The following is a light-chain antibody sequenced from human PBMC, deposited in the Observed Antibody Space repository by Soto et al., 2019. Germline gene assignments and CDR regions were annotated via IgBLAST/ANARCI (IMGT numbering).Light chain of an antibody. CDR3: QQYTNWPPGT. CDR1: QSVSSN. J-gene: IGKJ1*01. Sequence: EIVMTQSPATLSVSPGERATLSCRASQSVSSNLAGYQQKPGQAPRLLIYGASTRATGIPARFSGSWSGTEFTLTISSLQSEDFAVYYCQQYTNWPPGTFGQGTKVEIK. V-gene: IGKV3-15*01. CDR2: GAS.